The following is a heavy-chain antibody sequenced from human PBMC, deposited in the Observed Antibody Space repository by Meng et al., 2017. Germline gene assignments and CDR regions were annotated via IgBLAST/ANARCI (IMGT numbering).Heavy chain of an antibody. CDR2: IKQDGSEK. J-gene: IGHJ1*01. CDR3: ASASAYSSGWGQYFQN. D-gene: IGHD6-19*01. CDR1: GFSFSNYW. V-gene: IGHV3-7*01. Sequence: GGSLRLSCAASGFSFSNYWMSWVRQAPGKGLEWVANIKQDGSEKKYVDSVKGRFTISRDNAKNSLYLQMDSLRAEDTAVYYCASASAYSSGWGQYFQNWGQGTRVTVSS.